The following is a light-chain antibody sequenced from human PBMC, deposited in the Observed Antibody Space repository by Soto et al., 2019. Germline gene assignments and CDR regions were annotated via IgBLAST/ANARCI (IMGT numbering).Light chain of an antibody. CDR1: SSDLSGYNY. CDR3: SSYTNSSTLRL. Sequence: QSALTQPASGSGSPGQSITISCTGTSSDLSGYNYVSWYQQLPGKAPQLIIYDVSNRPSGVSHRFSGSKSGNTASLTISGLQAEDEAEYYCSSYTNSSTLRLFGGGTQLTVL. J-gene: IGLJ2*01. V-gene: IGLV2-14*03. CDR2: DVS.